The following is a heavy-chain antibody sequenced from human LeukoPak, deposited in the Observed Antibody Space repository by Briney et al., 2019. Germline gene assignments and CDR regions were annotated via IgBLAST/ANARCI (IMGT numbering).Heavy chain of an antibody. Sequence: GASVKVSCKASGYTFTSYDINWVRQATGQGLEWMGWMNPNSGNTGYAQKFQGRVTITRNTSISTAYMELSSLRSEDTAVYYCAVNYCSGGSCYMLWGQGTLVTVSS. J-gene: IGHJ4*02. CDR1: GYTFTSYD. V-gene: IGHV1-8*03. CDR2: MNPNSGNT. CDR3: AVNYCSGGSCYML. D-gene: IGHD2-15*01.